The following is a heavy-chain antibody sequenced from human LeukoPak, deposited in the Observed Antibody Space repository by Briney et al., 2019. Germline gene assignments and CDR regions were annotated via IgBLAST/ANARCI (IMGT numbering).Heavy chain of an antibody. J-gene: IGHJ4*02. Sequence: PSETLSLTCTVSGVTISSSYWSWIRQPPGKGLEWIGYIYYSGSTNYNPSFKSRVAISVDTSKNQFSLKLSSVTAADTAVYYCATWGIAVAGTFDYWGQGTLVTVST. CDR2: IYYSGST. D-gene: IGHD6-19*01. V-gene: IGHV4-59*08. CDR3: ATWGIAVAGTFDY. CDR1: GVTISSSY.